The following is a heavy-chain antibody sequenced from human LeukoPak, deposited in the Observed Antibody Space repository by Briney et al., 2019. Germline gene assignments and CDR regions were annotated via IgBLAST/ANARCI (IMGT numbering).Heavy chain of an antibody. J-gene: IGHJ6*02. D-gene: IGHD6-19*01. V-gene: IGHV4-59*12. Sequence: SETLSLTCTVSAGSISSYYWSWIRQPPGKGLEWIGHISYNGSTNYNPSLKSRVTISVDTSKNQFSLKLSSVTAADTAVYYCARDMYSSGWPDYYYYGMDVWGQGTTVTVSS. CDR2: ISYNGST. CDR1: AGSISSYY. CDR3: ARDMYSSGWPDYYYYGMDV.